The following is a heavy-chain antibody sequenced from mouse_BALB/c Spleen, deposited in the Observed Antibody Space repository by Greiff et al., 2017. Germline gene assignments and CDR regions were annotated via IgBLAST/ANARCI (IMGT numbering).Heavy chain of an antibody. CDR3: ARQRGYYDYDRAMDY. CDR1: GFTFSSYG. Sequence: EVMLVESGGDLVKPGGSLKLSCAASGFTFSSYGMSWVRQTPDKRLEWVATISSGGSYTYYPDSVKGRFTISRDNAKNTLYLQMSSLKSEDTAMYYCARQRGYYDYDRAMDYWGQGTSVTVSS. CDR2: ISSGGSYT. D-gene: IGHD2-4*01. J-gene: IGHJ4*01. V-gene: IGHV5-6*01.